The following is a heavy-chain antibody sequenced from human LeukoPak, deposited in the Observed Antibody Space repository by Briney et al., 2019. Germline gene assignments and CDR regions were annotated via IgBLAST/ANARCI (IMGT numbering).Heavy chain of an antibody. V-gene: IGHV4-59*12. D-gene: IGHD1-26*01. CDR2: IYYSGST. Sequence: PSETLSLTCTVSGGSTSSYYWSWIRQPPGRGLEWIGYIYYSGSTNYNPSLKSRATISVDTSKNQFSLKLSSVTPEDTAVYYCVRATSGSYYFFDLWGQGTLVTVSS. J-gene: IGHJ4*02. CDR3: VRATSGSYYFFDL. CDR1: GGSTSSYY.